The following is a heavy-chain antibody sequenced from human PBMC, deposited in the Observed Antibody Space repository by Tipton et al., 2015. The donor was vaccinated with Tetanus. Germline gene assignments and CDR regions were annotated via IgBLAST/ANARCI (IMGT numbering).Heavy chain of an antibody. V-gene: IGHV4-4*08. CDR1: GDSMTKYY. CDR3: ARDQGGGRVVRLNWFDP. J-gene: IGHJ5*02. CDR2: IFASGST. D-gene: IGHD6-6*01. Sequence: TLSLTCTVSGDSMTKYYWSWVRQPPGKGLEWISYIFASGSTNYNPALKSRVTISMDTSKNQISLKLSSVTAADTAVYYCARDQGGGRVVRLNWFDPWGQGKPVTVSS.